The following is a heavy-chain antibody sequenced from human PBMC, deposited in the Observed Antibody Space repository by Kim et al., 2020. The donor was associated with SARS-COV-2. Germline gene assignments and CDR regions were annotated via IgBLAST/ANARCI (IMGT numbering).Heavy chain of an antibody. V-gene: IGHV4-4*07. CDR2: GST. D-gene: IGHD1-26*01. CDR3: ARGIASYVY. J-gene: IGHJ4*02. Sequence: GSTNHTPALENRVTMSVDTSKNQFSLKLNFVTAADTAVYYCARGIASYVYWGQGTLVTVSS.